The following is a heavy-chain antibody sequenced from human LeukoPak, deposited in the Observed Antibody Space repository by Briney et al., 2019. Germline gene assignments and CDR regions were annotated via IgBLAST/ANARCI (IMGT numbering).Heavy chain of an antibody. Sequence: ASVTISCKASGYNFTGYYIHWVRRAPGQGLEWMGLINPSSGSTGYAQKFQGRVTMTRAMSTSTVYMDLSSLRSDDTAEYYCARDRIIPSALGLDPWGQGTLVTVSS. D-gene: IGHD2-2*01. J-gene: IGHJ5*02. CDR3: ARDRIIPSALGLDP. CDR1: GYNFTGYY. V-gene: IGHV1-46*01. CDR2: INPSSGST.